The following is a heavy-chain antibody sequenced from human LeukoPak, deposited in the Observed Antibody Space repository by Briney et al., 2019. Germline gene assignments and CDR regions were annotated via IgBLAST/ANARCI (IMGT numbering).Heavy chain of an antibody. CDR1: GFTVSSNY. D-gene: IGHD2-15*01. CDR3: ARGGYCSGGSCYSLYFDL. V-gene: IGHV3-53*01. Sequence: GGSLRLSCAASGFTVSSNYMSWVRQAPGKGLEWVSVIYSGGSTYYTDSVKGRFTISRDNSKNTLYLQMINLRAEDTAVYYCARGGYCSGGSCYSLYFDLWGRGTLVTVSS. J-gene: IGHJ2*01. CDR2: IYSGGST.